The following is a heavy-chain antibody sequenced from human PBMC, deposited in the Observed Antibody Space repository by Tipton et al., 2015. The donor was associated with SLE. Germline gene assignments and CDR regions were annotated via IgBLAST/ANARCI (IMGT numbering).Heavy chain of an antibody. V-gene: IGHV4-61*01. D-gene: IGHD2-21*01. Sequence: TLSLTCTVSGVSISSSRYYSSWSWIRQPPGKGLEWIGYIYYSGSTNYNPSLKSRVTISVDTSKNQFSLKLSSVTAADTAVYYCARDGYCGGDCYSDWGQGTLVTVSS. CDR3: ARDGYCGGDCYSD. J-gene: IGHJ4*02. CDR2: IYYSGST. CDR1: GVSISSSRYYSS.